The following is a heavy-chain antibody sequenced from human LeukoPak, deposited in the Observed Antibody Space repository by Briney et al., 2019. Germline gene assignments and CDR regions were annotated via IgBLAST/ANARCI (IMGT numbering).Heavy chain of an antibody. CDR2: ISHSGST. J-gene: IGHJ4*02. CDR3: ARVHFGQGGAFDY. D-gene: IGHD3-16*01. CDR1: GESLWGHF. V-gene: IGHV4-34*01. Sequence: PSETLPLTCAVHGESLWGHFWSWLRQPPGKGLEWIAEISHSGSTNYNPSLMSRVTTSVDTSKNQFFLNVNSVTAADTAVYYCARVHFGQGGAFDYWGQGSLVTVSS.